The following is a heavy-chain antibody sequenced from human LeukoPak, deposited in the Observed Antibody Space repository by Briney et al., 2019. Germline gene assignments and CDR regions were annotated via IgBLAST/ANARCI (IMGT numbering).Heavy chain of an antibody. CDR2: IYYSGST. J-gene: IGHJ4*02. V-gene: IGHV4-59*08. CDR1: GGSISSYY. Sequence: SETLSLTCTVSGGSISSYYWSWIRQPPGKGLEWIGYIYYSGSTNYNPSLKSRVSISVDTSKNQFSLKLSSVTAADTAVYYCARREKLVFDYWGQGTLVTVSS. D-gene: IGHD6-6*01. CDR3: ARREKLVFDY.